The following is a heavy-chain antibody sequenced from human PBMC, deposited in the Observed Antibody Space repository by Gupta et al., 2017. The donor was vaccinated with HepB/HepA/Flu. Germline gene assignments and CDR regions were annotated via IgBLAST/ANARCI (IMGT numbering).Heavy chain of an antibody. CDR1: GGSISSSSYY. J-gene: IGHJ1*01. Sequence: QLQLQESGPGLVKPSETLSLTCTVSGGSISSSSYYWGWIRQPPGKGLEWIGSIYYSGSTYYNPSLKSRVTISVDTSKNQFSLKLSSVTAADTAVYYCARHDCSGGSCYSSEYFQHWGQGTLVTVSS. V-gene: IGHV4-39*01. D-gene: IGHD2-15*01. CDR2: IYYSGST. CDR3: ARHDCSGGSCYSSEYFQH.